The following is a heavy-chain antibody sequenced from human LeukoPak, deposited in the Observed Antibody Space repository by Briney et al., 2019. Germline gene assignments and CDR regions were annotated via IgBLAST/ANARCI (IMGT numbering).Heavy chain of an antibody. V-gene: IGHV3-53*01. CDR1: EFTVSSNS. CDR2: VYSGGST. CDR3: AGGHSSGSYFNAYHL. Sequence: GGSLRLSCAASEFTVSSNSMSWVRQAPGKGLEWVSGVYSGGSTFYADSVKGRFIISRDSSKNTLYLQMNTLRVEDTAVYYCAGGHSSGSYFNAYHLWGQGTMVTVSS. D-gene: IGHD3-22*01. J-gene: IGHJ3*01.